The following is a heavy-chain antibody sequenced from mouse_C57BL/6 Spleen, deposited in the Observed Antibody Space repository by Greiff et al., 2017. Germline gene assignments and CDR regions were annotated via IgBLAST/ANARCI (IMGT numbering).Heavy chain of an antibody. Sequence: QVQLQQSGAELVRPGASVTLSCKASGYTFTDYEMHWVKQTPVHGLEWIGAIDPETGGTAYNQKFQGKAILTAAKSSSTAYMELRSLTSEDSAVYYCTRPSSGYDYWGQGTTRTVSS. V-gene: IGHV1-15*01. D-gene: IGHD3-2*02. CDR1: GYTFTDYE. CDR2: IDPETGGT. J-gene: IGHJ2*01. CDR3: TRPSSGYDY.